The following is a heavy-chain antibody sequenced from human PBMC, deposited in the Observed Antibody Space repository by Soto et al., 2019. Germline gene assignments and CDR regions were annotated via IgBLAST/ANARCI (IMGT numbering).Heavy chain of an antibody. CDR3: AKDKRCSGTSCYEVYYYMDV. D-gene: IGHD2-2*01. Sequence: GGSLRLACAASGLTFSSYAMGWFRQAPGKGLEWVSSLSGSGRRTYYADSVKGRFTISRDNSNNTVFLQMNSLRAEDTAVYYCAKDKRCSGTSCYEVYYYMDVGGKGTTVTVSS. V-gene: IGHV3-23*01. CDR2: LSGSGRRT. J-gene: IGHJ6*03. CDR1: GLTFSSYA.